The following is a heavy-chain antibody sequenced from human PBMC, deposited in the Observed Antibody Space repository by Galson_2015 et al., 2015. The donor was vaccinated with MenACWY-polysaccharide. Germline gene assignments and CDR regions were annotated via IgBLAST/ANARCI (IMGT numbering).Heavy chain of an antibody. V-gene: IGHV3-7*01. J-gene: IGHJ6*02. CDR1: GFTFKNYW. CDR2: IKKDGSEK. CDR3: ARGHYGMDV. Sequence: SLRLSCAVSGFTFKNYWMSWVRQAPGKGLEWVANIKKDGSEKYCVDSVKGRVTISRDNARSSLYLQMNGLRAEDTAVYYCARGHYGMDVWGQGTTVTVS.